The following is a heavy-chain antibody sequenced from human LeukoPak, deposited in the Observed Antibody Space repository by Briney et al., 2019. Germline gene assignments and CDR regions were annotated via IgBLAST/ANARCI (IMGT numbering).Heavy chain of an antibody. D-gene: IGHD5-18*01. J-gene: IGHJ5*02. CDR2: IYYSGST. CDR1: GGSISSYY. CDR3: ARMGYSYGNWFDP. V-gene: IGHV4-59*08. Sequence: SETLSLTCTVSGGSISSYYWSWIRQPPGKGLEWIGYIYYSGSTNYNPSLKSRVTISVDTSKNQFSLKLSSVTAADTAVYYCARMGYSYGNWFDPWGQGTLVTVSS.